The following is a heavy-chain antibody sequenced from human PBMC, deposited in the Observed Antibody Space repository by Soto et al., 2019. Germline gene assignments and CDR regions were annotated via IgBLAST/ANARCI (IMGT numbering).Heavy chain of an antibody. V-gene: IGHV1-69*04. CDR3: ARDREYGRYCSGGSCQYYYYYMDV. Sequence: ASVKVSCKASGGTFSSYTISWVRQAPGQGLEWMGRIIPILGIANYAQKFQGRVTITADKSTSTAYMELSSLRSEDTAVYYCARDREYGRYCSGGSCQYYYYYMDVWGKGTTVTVSS. D-gene: IGHD2-15*01. CDR2: IIPILGIA. J-gene: IGHJ6*03. CDR1: GGTFSSYT.